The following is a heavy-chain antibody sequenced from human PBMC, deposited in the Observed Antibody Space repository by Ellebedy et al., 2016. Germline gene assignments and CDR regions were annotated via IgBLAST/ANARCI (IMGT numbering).Heavy chain of an antibody. Sequence: SETLSLTCSVSGGVVSDYYWSWIRQPPGKGLEWIGEINHSGSTNYNPSLKSRVTISVDTSKNQFSLKLSSVTAADTAVYYCARDSPSFDYWGQGTLVTVSS. CDR1: GGVVSDYY. D-gene: IGHD6-13*01. J-gene: IGHJ4*02. V-gene: IGHV4-34*01. CDR3: ARDSPSFDY. CDR2: INHSGST.